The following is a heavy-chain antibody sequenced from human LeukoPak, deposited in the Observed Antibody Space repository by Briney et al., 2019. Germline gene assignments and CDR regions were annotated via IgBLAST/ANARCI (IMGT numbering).Heavy chain of an antibody. V-gene: IGHV4-61*02. CDR2: IYTSGST. Sequence: PSQTLSLTCIVSGGSISSGNYYWSWIRQPAGKGLEWIGRIYTSGSTNYNPSLKSRLTISLDTSKNQFSLKLSSATAADTAVYYCARDHRESFYDFWSAFDPWGQGTLVTVSS. CDR3: ARDHRESFYDFWSAFDP. J-gene: IGHJ5*02. D-gene: IGHD3-3*01. CDR1: GGSISSGNYY.